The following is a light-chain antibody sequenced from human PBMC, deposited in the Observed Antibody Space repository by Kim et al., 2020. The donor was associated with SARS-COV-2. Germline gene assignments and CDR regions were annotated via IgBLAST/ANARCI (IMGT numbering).Light chain of an antibody. V-gene: IGLV1-40*01. CDR1: SSNIGAGYD. CDR3: QSYDSSLSGYV. Sequence: QSVLTQPPSVSGAPGQRVTISCTGSSSNIGAGYDVHWYQQLPGTAPKLLIYGNSNRPSGVPDRFSGSKSGTSASLAITGLQAEDEAEYYCQSYDSSLSGYVFGTETKVTVL. CDR2: GNS. J-gene: IGLJ1*01.